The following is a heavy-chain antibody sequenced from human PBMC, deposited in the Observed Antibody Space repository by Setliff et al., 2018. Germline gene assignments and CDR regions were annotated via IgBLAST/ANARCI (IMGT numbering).Heavy chain of an antibody. Sequence: LSLTCTVSGDSISSGTYYWGWIRQPPGKGLDWIGSRYYSGHTYYNPSLKSRVAMSVDKAKNQFSLNLRSVSAADTAIYYCAKHGEESKVTTYLASWGQGTLVTVS. CDR3: AKHGEESKVTTYLAS. V-gene: IGHV4-39*01. CDR1: GDSISSGTYY. D-gene: IGHD4-17*01. J-gene: IGHJ5*02. CDR2: RYYSGHT.